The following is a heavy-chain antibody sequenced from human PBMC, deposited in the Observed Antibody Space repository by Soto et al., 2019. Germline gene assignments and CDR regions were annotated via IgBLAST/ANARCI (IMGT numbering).Heavy chain of an antibody. J-gene: IGHJ1*01. CDR1: GFSLTTSGVG. D-gene: IGHD3-22*01. CDR2: TYWDDDK. V-gene: IGHV2-5*02. CDR3: AHGVIFDRSAYYYEYFAL. Sequence: QITLKESGPTLVKPTQTLTLTCTFSGFSLTTSGVGVGWIRQRPGKAPEWLGLTYWDDDKAYSPSPKSRLTISRDTSKNQVVLRMTDRDPVDTAKYYCAHGVIFDRSAYYYEYFALWGQGTLVTVSS.